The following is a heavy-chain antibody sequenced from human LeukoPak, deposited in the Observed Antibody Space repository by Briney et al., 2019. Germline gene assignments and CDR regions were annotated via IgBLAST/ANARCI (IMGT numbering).Heavy chain of an antibody. CDR1: GLTFSNYA. CDR2: ITDSGRKT. D-gene: IGHD2-8*01. J-gene: IGHJ4*02. Sequence: GGSLRLSCEASGLTFSNYAMNWVRQASGKGLEWVSGITDSGRKTYYADYVKGRFSISRDNAKNTLYLQMNSLRAEDTAVYYCAMGLIPTETDYWGQGTLVTVSS. CDR3: AMGLIPTETDY. V-gene: IGHV3-23*01.